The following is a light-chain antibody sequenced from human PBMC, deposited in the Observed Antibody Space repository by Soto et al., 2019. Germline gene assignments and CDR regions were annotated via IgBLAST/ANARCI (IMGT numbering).Light chain of an antibody. V-gene: IGKV3-20*01. CDR3: QQYGTSRWT. Sequence: EIVLTQSPGTLSLSPGERATLSCRASQSVSSSYLAWYQQKPGQAPRLLIYGASSRATGIPDRFSGSGSGTDFTLTISRLEPGDFAVYYCQQYGTSRWTFGQGTKVVIK. CDR2: GAS. J-gene: IGKJ1*01. CDR1: QSVSSSY.